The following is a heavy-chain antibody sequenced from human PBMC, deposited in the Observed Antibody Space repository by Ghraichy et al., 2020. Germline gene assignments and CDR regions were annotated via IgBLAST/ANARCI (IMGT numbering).Heavy chain of an antibody. V-gene: IGHV3-7*03. J-gene: IGHJ4*02. D-gene: IGHD2/OR15-2a*01. CDR3: ARYAYLYFDY. Sequence: GESLNISCAASEFSFSSYWMSWVRQAPGKGLEWVANIKQDGNEKHYVDSVKGRFTISRDNAKNSLYLQMNSLRAEDTAVYYCARYAYLYFDYWGQGTPVTVFS. CDR2: IKQDGNEK. CDR1: EFSFSSYW.